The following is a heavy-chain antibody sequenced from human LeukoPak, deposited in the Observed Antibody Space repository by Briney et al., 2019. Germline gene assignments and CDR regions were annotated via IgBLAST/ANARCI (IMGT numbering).Heavy chain of an antibody. CDR2: ISPYNGNT. J-gene: IGHJ4*02. Sequence: ASVKVSCKASGYSFTTYGINWVRQAPGQGLEYMGWISPYNGNTKYAQMVQGRVTMTTDTSTGTAYMELRSLRSDDTAVYYCARAHGLETYTFGYWGQGTLVTVSS. CDR3: ARAHGLETYTFGY. CDR1: GYSFTTYG. D-gene: IGHD3-10*01. V-gene: IGHV1-18*01.